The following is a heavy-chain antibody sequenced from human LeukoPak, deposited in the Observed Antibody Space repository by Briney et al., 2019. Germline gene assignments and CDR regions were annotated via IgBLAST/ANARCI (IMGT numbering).Heavy chain of an antibody. CDR1: GSTLSNYA. CDR3: AKNRPTGMAFYDY. J-gene: IGHJ4*02. D-gene: IGHD5-18*01. Sequence: GGSLRLSCAASGSTLSNYAMTWLRQAPGKGLEWISAISGDGVYTYYADSVKGRFTSSRDNSKSTLYLQMSNLRAEDTALYYCAKNRPTGMAFYDYWGQGTQVTVSS. CDR2: ISGDGVYT. V-gene: IGHV3-23*01.